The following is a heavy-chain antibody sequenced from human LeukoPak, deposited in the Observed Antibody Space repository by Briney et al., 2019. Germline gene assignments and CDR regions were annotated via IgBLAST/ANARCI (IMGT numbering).Heavy chain of an antibody. J-gene: IGHJ4*02. CDR1: GFDFGDYA. V-gene: IGHV3-49*03. CDR2: IKNRAFGATT. D-gene: IGHD1-26*01. Sequence: GGSLRLSCTASGFDFGDYAMNWFRQVPGKGPEWVGLIKNRAFGATTEYAASVKGRFIISRDDSKSIASLQMNSLKTEDTAVYFCSKYLRGGGSYEGTFDYWGQGTLVVVSS. CDR3: SKYLRGGGSYEGTFDY.